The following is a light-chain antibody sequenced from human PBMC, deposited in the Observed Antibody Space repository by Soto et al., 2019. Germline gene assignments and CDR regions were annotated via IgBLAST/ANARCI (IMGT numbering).Light chain of an antibody. CDR1: SSDVGGYNY. CDR3: NSYTSSSTLL. Sequence: QSALTQPASVSGSPGQSITISCTGTSSDVGGYNYVSWYQQQPGKAPKLMIYDVSNRPSGVSNRFSGSKSGNTASLTISGLQAEDEADYYCNSYTSSSTLLFGGGTQLTVL. V-gene: IGLV2-14*01. CDR2: DVS. J-gene: IGLJ2*01.